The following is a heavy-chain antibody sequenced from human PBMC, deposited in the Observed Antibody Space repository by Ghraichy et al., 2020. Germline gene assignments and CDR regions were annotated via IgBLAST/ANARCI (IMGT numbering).Heavy chain of an antibody. CDR3: ARRLPGAFDI. CDR1: GFTFNDYG. CDR2: INWNGGST. V-gene: IGHV3-20*01. Sequence: GVLRLSCAASGFTFNDYGMSWVRQAPGKGLEWVSGINWNGGSTGYADSVKGRFTISRDNAKNSLYLQMNSLRAEDTALYHCARRLPGAFDIWGQGTMVTVSS. J-gene: IGHJ3*02.